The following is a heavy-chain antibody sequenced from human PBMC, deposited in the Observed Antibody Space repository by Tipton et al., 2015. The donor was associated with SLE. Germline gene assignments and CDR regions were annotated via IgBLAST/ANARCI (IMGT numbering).Heavy chain of an antibody. CDR2: IYYSGST. J-gene: IGHJ5*02. CDR1: GGSISSYY. Sequence: LRLSCTVSGGSISSYYWSWIRQPPGKGLEWIGYIYYSGSTNYNPSLKSRVTISVDTSKNQFSLELSSVTAADTAVYYCARDRPDSPQGWFDPWGQGTLVTVSS. D-gene: IGHD3-22*01. CDR3: ARDRPDSPQGWFDP. V-gene: IGHV4-59*01.